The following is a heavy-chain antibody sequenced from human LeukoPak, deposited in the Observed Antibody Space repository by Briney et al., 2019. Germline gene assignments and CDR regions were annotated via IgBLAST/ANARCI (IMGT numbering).Heavy chain of an antibody. CDR2: LSRGGSTT. Sequence: GGSLRLSCAGTGFAFNMFAIDWVRQAPGKGVEWVSGLSRGGSTTNYADSVKGRFTISRDKSQNSVFLQLNSLRPEDTAVYYCARQQRIRHCSEGVCTAGYYFDYWGQGTLVTVSS. CDR3: ARQQRIRHCSEGVCTAGYYFDY. J-gene: IGHJ4*02. CDR1: GFAFNMFA. V-gene: IGHV3-23*01. D-gene: IGHD2-15*01.